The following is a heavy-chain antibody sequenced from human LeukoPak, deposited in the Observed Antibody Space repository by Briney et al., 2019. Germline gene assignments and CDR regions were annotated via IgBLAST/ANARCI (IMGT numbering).Heavy chain of an antibody. CDR1: GGSISSYY. V-gene: IGHV4-59*01. Sequence: SETLSLTCTVSGGSISSYYWSWIRQPPGKGLEWIGYIYYSGGTNYNPSLKSRVTISIDTSKNQFSLKLTSVTAADTAVYYCARVVGDGYSEYWGQGTLVTVSS. CDR2: IYYSGGT. J-gene: IGHJ4*02. CDR3: ARVVGDGYSEY. D-gene: IGHD5-24*01.